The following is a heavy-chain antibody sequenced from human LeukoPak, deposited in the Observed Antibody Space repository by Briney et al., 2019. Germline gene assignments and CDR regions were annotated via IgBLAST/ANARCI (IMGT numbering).Heavy chain of an antibody. CDR3: ARGVNSGYFDY. V-gene: IGHV4-59*01. J-gene: IGHJ4*02. Sequence: SETLSLTCTVSGGSLSSYYWSWIRQPPGKGLEWIGYIYYSGSTNYNPSLKSRVTISVDTSKNQFSLKLTSVTAADTAVYYCARGVNSGYFDYCGQGTLVTVSS. CDR1: GGSLSSYY. CDR2: IYYSGST. D-gene: IGHD1-26*01.